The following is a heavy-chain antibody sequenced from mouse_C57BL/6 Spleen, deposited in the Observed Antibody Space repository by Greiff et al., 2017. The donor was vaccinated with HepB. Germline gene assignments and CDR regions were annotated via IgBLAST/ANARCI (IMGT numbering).Heavy chain of an antibody. J-gene: IGHJ1*03. Sequence: EVMLVESGGDLVKPGGSLKLSCAASGFTFSSYGMSWVRQTPDKRLEWVATISSGGSYTYYPDSVKGRFTISRDNAKNTLYLQMSSLKSEDTAMYYCARHAAGSSPGYWYFDVWGTGTTVTVSS. CDR2: ISSGGSYT. D-gene: IGHD1-1*01. V-gene: IGHV5-6*01. CDR3: ARHAAGSSPGYWYFDV. CDR1: GFTFSSYG.